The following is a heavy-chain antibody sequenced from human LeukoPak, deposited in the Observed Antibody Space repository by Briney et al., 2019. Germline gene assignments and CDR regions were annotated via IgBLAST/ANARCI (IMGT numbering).Heavy chain of an antibody. J-gene: IGHJ6*04. CDR1: GFTFSSYG. Sequence: GGSLRLSCAASGFTFSSYGMHWVRQAPGKGLEWVAVISYDGSNKYYADSVKGRFTISRDNSKNTLYLQMNSLRAEDTAVYYCAKEMVRGVIMRYYYYGMDVWGKGTTVTVCS. CDR3: AKEMVRGVIMRYYYYGMDV. D-gene: IGHD3-10*01. V-gene: IGHV3-30*18. CDR2: ISYDGSNK.